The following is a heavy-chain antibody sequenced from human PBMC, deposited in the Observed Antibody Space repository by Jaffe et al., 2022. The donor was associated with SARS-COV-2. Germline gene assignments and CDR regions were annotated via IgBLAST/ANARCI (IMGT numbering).Heavy chain of an antibody. CDR3: AADSWVVAARAPYYYGMDV. CDR1: GFTFTSSA. CDR2: IVVGSGNT. D-gene: IGHD2-15*01. V-gene: IGHV1-58*02. Sequence: QMQLVQSGPEVKKPGTSVKVSCKASGFTFTSSAMQWVRQARGQRLEWIGWIVVGSGNTNYAQKFQERVTITRDMSTSTAYMELSSLRSEDTAVYYCAADSWVVAARAPYYYGMDVWGQGTTVTVSS. J-gene: IGHJ6*02.